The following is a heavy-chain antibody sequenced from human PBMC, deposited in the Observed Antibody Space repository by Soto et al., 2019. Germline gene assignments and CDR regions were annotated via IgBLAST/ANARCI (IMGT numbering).Heavy chain of an antibody. V-gene: IGHV1-69*01. D-gene: IGHD2-2*01. Sequence: QVQLVQCAAEEKKPGSSVKISCKASGDTFINYSFSWMRQAPGQGLEWIGGIVPMSGGPNSAEKFHDRLTITADRSTGTVTMQLSTLTPDDTAVYYCARVGIRLIPADLGGGYHFQGLDVWGQGTKVTVS. CDR3: ARVGIRLIPADLGGGYHFQGLDV. J-gene: IGHJ6*02. CDR1: GDTFINYS. CDR2: IVPMSGGP.